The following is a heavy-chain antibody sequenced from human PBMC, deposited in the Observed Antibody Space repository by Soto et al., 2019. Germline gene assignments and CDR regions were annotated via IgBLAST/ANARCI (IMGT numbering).Heavy chain of an antibody. J-gene: IGHJ6*02. CDR3: ARDDATYCGGDCYRYFYYGMDV. V-gene: IGHV1-69*13. Sequence: GASVKVSCKASGGTFSNHAISWVRQAPGLGLEWVGGIIPMFPTADYAQRFQGRVTITADDSTTTVYMELSGLRSEDTAMYYCARDDATYCGGDCYRYFYYGMDVWGQGTTVTVSS. CDR2: IIPMFPTA. CDR1: GGTFSNHA. D-gene: IGHD2-21*02.